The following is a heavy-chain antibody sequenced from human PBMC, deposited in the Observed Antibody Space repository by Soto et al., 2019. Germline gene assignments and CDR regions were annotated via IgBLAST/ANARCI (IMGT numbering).Heavy chain of an antibody. J-gene: IGHJ5*02. V-gene: IGHV4-59*01. Sequence: LSLTFTVSGGSISSYYWSWIRQPPGKGLEWIGYIYYSGSTNYNPSLKSRVTISVDTSKNQFSLKLSSVTAADTAVYYCARVKEIVVVTDIQNWFDPWSQGTLVTVSS. CDR3: ARVKEIVVVTDIQNWFDP. CDR1: GGSISSYY. CDR2: IYYSGST. D-gene: IGHD2-21*02.